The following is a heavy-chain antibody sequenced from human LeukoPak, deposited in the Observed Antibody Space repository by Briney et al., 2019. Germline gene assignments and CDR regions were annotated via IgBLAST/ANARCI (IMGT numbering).Heavy chain of an antibody. CDR3: ARRKAKTPNYFDY. CDR1: GDSINDYY. V-gene: IGHV4-59*08. J-gene: IGHJ4*02. Sequence: PSETLSLTCTVSGDSINDYYWTWIRQPPGKGLEWIGYIYYSGNTTYNPSLKSRVTISLDTSKNQFSLKLTSVTAADTAMYYCARRKAKTPNYFDYWGQGALVTVS. CDR2: IYYSGNT.